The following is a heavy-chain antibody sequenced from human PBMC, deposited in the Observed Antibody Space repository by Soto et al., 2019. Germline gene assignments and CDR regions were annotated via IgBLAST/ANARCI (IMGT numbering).Heavy chain of an antibody. CDR2: IIPIFGTA. D-gene: IGHD2-2*01. CDR3: ARDQDPDIVVVPAAYYYYYYGMDV. Sequence: QVQLVQSGAEVKKPGSSVKVSCKASGGTFSSYAISWVRQAPGQGLEWMGGIIPIFGTANYAQKFQGRVTITADESTSTAYMELSSLRYEDTAVYYCARDQDPDIVVVPAAYYYYYYGMDVWGQGTTVTVSS. CDR1: GGTFSSYA. V-gene: IGHV1-69*01. J-gene: IGHJ6*02.